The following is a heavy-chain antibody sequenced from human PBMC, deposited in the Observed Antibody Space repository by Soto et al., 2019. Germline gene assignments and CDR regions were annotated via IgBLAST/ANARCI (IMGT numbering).Heavy chain of an antibody. V-gene: IGHV3-73*01. CDR3: TMTTVTTWGY. J-gene: IGHJ4*02. Sequence: EVPLVESGGGLVQPGGSLKLSCAASGFTFSGSAMHWVRQASGKGLEWVGRIRSKANSYATAYAASVKGRFTISREDSKNTAYLQMNSLKTEDTAVYYCTMTTVTTWGYWGQGTLVTVSS. D-gene: IGHD4-17*01. CDR2: IRSKANSYAT. CDR1: GFTFSGSA.